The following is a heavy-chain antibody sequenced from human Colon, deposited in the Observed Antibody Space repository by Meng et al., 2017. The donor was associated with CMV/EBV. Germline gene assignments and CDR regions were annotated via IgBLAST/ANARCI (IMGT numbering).Heavy chain of an antibody. CDR1: GGSISTYY. D-gene: IGHD4-11*01. CDR3: ARGGASSKYFDS. J-gene: IGHJ4*02. CDR2: AHNSGTT. V-gene: IGHV4-59*01. Sequence: GSLRLSCSVSGGSISTYYWSWIRQPPGKGLEWIGWAHNSGTTNYNPSLKSRVAVSVDTSKNHFSLALASVTAADTGMYFCARGGASSKYFDSWGQGTLVTVSS.